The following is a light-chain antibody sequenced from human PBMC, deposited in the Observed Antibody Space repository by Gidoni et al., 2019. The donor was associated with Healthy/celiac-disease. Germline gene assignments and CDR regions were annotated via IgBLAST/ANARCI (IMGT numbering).Light chain of an antibody. CDR1: QSVSSY. CDR3: QQRSNWQGLT. J-gene: IGKJ4*01. V-gene: IGKV3-11*01. Sequence: EIVFTQSPATLSLSPGERATLSCRASQSVSSYLAWYQQKPGQAPRLLIYDASNRATGIPARFSGSGSGTDFTLTISSLEPEDFAVYYCQQRSNWQGLTFXGXTKVEIK. CDR2: DAS.